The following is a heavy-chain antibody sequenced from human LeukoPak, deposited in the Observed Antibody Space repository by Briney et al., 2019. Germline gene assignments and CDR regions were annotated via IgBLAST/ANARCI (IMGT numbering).Heavy chain of an antibody. CDR3: ARHPYYYDSRGYYASLGY. Sequence: ASVKVSCKASGYTFTGYYMHWVRQAPGQGLEWMGWINPNSGGTNYAEKFQGRVTMTRDTSISTAYMELSRLRSDDTALYYGARHPYYYDSRGYYASLGYWGQGTLVTASS. J-gene: IGHJ1*01. CDR1: GYTFTGYY. D-gene: IGHD3-22*01. CDR2: INPNSGGT. V-gene: IGHV1-2*02.